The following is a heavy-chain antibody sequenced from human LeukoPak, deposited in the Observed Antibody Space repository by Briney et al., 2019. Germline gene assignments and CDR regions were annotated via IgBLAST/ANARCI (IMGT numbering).Heavy chain of an antibody. CDR3: ASLRLGYCSGGSCYPRPNDAFDI. Sequence: ASETLSLTCAVYGGSFSGYYWSWIRQPPGKGLEWIAEINHSGSTNDNPSLKSRVTISVDTSKNQFSLKLSSVTAADTAVYYCASLRLGYCSGGSCYPRPNDAFDIWGQGTMVTVSS. V-gene: IGHV4-34*01. CDR1: GGSFSGYY. CDR2: INHSGST. J-gene: IGHJ3*02. D-gene: IGHD2-15*01.